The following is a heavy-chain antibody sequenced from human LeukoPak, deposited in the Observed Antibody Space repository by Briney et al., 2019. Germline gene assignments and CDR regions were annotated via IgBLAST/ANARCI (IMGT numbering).Heavy chain of an antibody. V-gene: IGHV4-59*08. CDR3: ASGDSSGSLFDY. J-gene: IGHJ4*02. Sequence: SETLSLTCTVSGGSISSYYWSWIRQPPGKGLEWIGYIYYSGSTNYNPSLKSRVTISVDTSKNQFSLKLSSVTAADTAVYYCASGDSSGSLFDYWGQGPLVTVSS. CDR2: IYYSGST. CDR1: GGSISSYY. D-gene: IGHD3-22*01.